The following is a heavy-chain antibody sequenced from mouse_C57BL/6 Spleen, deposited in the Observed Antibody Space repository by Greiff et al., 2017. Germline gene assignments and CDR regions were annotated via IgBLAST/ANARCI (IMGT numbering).Heavy chain of an antibody. V-gene: IGHV1-4*01. CDR3: ARGKIYDYAWFAY. CDR2: INPSSGYT. D-gene: IGHD2-4*01. Sequence: VKVVESGAELARPGASVKMSCKASGYTFTSYTMHWVKQRPGQGLEWIGYINPSSGYTKYNQKFKDKATLTADKSSSTAYMQLSSLTSEDSAVYYCARGKIYDYAWFAYWGQGTLVTVSA. J-gene: IGHJ3*01. CDR1: GYTFTSYT.